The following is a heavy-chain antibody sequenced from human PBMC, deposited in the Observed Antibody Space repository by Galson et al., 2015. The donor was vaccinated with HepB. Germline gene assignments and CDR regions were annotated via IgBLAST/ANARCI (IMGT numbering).Heavy chain of an antibody. V-gene: IGHV3-23*03. CDR2: ISSDGRSL. D-gene: IGHD1-1*01. CDR3: VHNWNLFDY. CDR1: GFTFRSYD. Sequence: SLRLSCAASGFTFRSYDMSWVRQAPGKGLEWVSVISSDGRSLYYADSVKGRFTISRDNSKNTLYLQMNSLRAGDTAVYYCVHNWNLFDYWGQGTLVAVSS. J-gene: IGHJ4*02.